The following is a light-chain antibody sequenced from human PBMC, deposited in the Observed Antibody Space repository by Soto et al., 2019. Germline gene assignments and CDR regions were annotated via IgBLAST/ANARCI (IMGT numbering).Light chain of an antibody. CDR2: GAS. J-gene: IGKJ1*01. Sequence: EIVLTQSPGTLSLSPGERATLSCRASQSVSSSYLAWYQQKPGQAPRLLIYGASSRPTGIPDRFSGSGSGTDFTLTIIRLEPEDFAVYYCHQYGRSPWTFGQGTKVEIK. CDR1: QSVSSSY. V-gene: IGKV3-20*01. CDR3: HQYGRSPWT.